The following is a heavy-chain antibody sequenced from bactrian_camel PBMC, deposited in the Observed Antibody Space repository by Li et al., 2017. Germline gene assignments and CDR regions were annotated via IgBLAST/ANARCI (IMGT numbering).Heavy chain of an antibody. Sequence: DVQLVESGGGLVQPGGSLRLSCAGTGIHLSSAFCVGWFRQVPGKEREGVASVGGDSSPRYLDSVKGRFTISVDNAKNSLYLQMNSLEPEDTATYYCVAGRLRGGRCGVMSGRFPDFAYYGQGTQVTVS. V-gene: IGHV3S44*01. CDR2: VGGDSSP. J-gene: IGHJ6*01. D-gene: IGHD7*01. CDR1: GIHLSSAFC. CDR3: VAGRLRGGRCGVMSGRFPDFAY.